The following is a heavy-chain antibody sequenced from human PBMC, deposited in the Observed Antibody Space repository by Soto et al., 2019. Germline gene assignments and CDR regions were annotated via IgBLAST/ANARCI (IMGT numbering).Heavy chain of an antibody. D-gene: IGHD3-16*01. J-gene: IGHJ5*01. CDR3: ARPPIEGGREGLDF. V-gene: IGHV5-51*01. Sequence: PGESLKISCKGSGYRFSTYWIAWVRQMPGKGLEWMGIIYPGDSDTKYSPSFQGHVSISVDKSISTAYLQWSSLKASDTAMYYCARPPIEGGREGLDFCGQGTLVTVSS. CDR1: GYRFSTYW. CDR2: IYPGDSDT.